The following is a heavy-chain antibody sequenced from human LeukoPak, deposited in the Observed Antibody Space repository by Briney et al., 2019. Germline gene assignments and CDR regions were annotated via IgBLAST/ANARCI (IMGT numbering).Heavy chain of an antibody. D-gene: IGHD1-26*01. CDR2: IIPILGIA. V-gene: IGHV1-69*04. CDR1: GGTFSSYA. Sequence: SVKVSCKASGGTFSSYAISWVRQALGQGLEWMGRIIPILGIANYAQKFQGRVTITADKSTGTAYMELSSLRSEDTAVYYCARGKDSVGATDYWGQGTLVTVSS. J-gene: IGHJ4*02. CDR3: ARGKDSVGATDY.